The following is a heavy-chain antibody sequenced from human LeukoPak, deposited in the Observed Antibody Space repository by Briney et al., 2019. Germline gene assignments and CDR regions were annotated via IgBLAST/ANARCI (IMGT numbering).Heavy chain of an antibody. CDR1: GFTFSDSY. V-gene: IGHV3-11*01. D-gene: IGHD4-17*01. CDR3: AKAAGRTAAFDI. Sequence: GGSLRLSCAASGFTFSDSYMTWIRQAPGKGLEWVSYISNSGSSIYYADSVKGRFTTSRDNAKSSLYLQMNSLRAEDTALYYCAKAAGRTAAFDIWGQGTMVTVSS. CDR2: ISNSGSSI. J-gene: IGHJ3*02.